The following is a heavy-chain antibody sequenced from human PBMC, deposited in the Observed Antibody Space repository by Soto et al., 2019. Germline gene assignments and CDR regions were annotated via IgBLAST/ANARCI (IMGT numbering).Heavy chain of an antibody. D-gene: IGHD6-19*01. V-gene: IGHV4-59*01. CDR2: IYYSGST. CDR1: GGSISSYY. J-gene: IGHJ3*02. CDR3: ARGLRGWYAFDI. Sequence: SETLSLTCTVSGGSISSYYWSWIRQPPWKGLEWIGYIYYSGSTNYNPSLKSRVTISVDTSKNQFSLKLSSVTAADTAVYYCARGLRGWYAFDIWGQGTMVTVSS.